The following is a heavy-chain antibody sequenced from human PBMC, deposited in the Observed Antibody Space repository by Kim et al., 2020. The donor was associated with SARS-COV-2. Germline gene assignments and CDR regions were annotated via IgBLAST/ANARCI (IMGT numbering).Heavy chain of an antibody. D-gene: IGHD3-16*01. CDR2: IYYSGTT. J-gene: IGHJ4*02. V-gene: IGHV4-31*03. Sequence: SETLSLTCTVSGGSISSGGYYWSWIRQLPGKGLEWIGYIYYSGTTYYNPSLKSRVSISVDTSDNQFSLKLTSVTAADTAVYFCARDDGYAQADYWGQGTL. CDR3: ARDDGYAQADY. CDR1: GGSISSGGYY.